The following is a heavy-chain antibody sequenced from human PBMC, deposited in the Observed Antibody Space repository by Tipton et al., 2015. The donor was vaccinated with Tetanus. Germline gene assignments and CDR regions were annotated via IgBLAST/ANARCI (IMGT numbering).Heavy chain of an antibody. J-gene: IGHJ4*02. CDR3: AREVPAAGHFDS. CDR2: IYYSGTT. D-gene: IGHD2-2*01. CDR1: GGPVSSSNW. Sequence: TLSLTCDVSGGPVSSSNWWSWVRQAPGKGLEWIGEIYYSGTTNYNPSLKSRVTISTDKSKNQVSLRLNSVTAADTAIYYCAREVPAAGHFDSWGQGTLVTVSS. V-gene: IGHV4-4*02.